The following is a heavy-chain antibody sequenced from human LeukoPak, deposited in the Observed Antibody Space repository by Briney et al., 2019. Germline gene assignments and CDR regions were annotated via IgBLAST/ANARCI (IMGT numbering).Heavy chain of an antibody. CDR2: INAGNSNR. CDR3: ARVSDDSGWNFDY. D-gene: IGHD6-19*01. CDR1: GYTFTSYA. Sequence: ASVKVSCKASGYTFTSYAIHWVRQAPGQRLEWMGWINAGNSNRKYSQKFQDRVTITRETSATTAYMELNSLTSEDTAVYYCARVSDDSGWNFDYWGQGTLVTVSS. J-gene: IGHJ4*02. V-gene: IGHV1-3*01.